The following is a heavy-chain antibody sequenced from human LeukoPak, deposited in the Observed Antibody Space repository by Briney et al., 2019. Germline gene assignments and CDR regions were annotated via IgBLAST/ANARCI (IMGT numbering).Heavy chain of an antibody. V-gene: IGHV4-31*03. Sequence: SETLSLTCTVSGGSISDGDYYWSWIRQHPGKGLEWIGYVYYSGSTYYNPSLKSRVTISVDTSKNQFSLKLSSVTAADTAVYYCASGSNTRLGYYYYYYGMDVWGQGTTVTVSS. CDR1: GGSISDGDYY. D-gene: IGHD1-26*01. CDR3: ASGSNTRLGYYYYYYGMDV. J-gene: IGHJ6*02. CDR2: VYYSGST.